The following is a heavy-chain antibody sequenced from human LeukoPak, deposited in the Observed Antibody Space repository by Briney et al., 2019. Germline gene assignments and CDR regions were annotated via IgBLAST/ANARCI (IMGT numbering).Heavy chain of an antibody. CDR1: GGSISSGSYY. J-gene: IGHJ4*02. Sequence: SQTLSLTCTVSGGSISSGSYYWSWIRQPAGKGLEWIGRIYTSGSTNYNPSLKSRVTISVDTSKNQFSLKLSSVTAADTAVYYCATFFDSSGGNPFDYWGQGTLVTVSS. CDR2: IYTSGST. V-gene: IGHV4-61*02. D-gene: IGHD6-19*01. CDR3: ATFFDSSGGNPFDY.